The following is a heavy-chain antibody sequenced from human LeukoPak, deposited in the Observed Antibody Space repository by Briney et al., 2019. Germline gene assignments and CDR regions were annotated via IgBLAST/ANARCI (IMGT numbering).Heavy chain of an antibody. V-gene: IGHV4-59*01. D-gene: IGHD3-9*01. Sequence: PSETLSLTCTVSGGSIGTSYWSWLRQPPGKGLEWIGHIYYNGRTNSNSSLKSRVTTSVDTSKNQSSLKLSSVTAADTAVYYCARGAGYYDILTGYIRGYFFDYWGQGILVTVSS. CDR3: ARGAGYYDILTGYIRGYFFDY. CDR2: IYYNGRT. J-gene: IGHJ4*02. CDR1: GGSIGTSY.